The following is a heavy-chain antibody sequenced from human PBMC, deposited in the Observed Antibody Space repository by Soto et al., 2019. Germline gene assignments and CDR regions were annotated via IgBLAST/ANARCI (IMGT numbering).Heavy chain of an antibody. CDR2: MNPGNNQH. Sequence: QVQLVQSGAEVKKPGASVKVSCKTSGYPFTSYDIHWVRQATGHGLEWMGWMNPGNNQHLYTQNFQGRVTVSTDTSISTTYMELNSLTSEDTAVYYCARAPLGITVAPDYWGQGTLVTVSS. J-gene: IGHJ4*02. CDR3: ARAPLGITVAPDY. D-gene: IGHD6-19*01. V-gene: IGHV1-8*01. CDR1: GYPFTSYD.